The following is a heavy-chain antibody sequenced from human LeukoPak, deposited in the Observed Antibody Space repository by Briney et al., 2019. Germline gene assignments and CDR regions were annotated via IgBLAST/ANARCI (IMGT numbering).Heavy chain of an antibody. CDR3: ARGRDGYFVSVTFDC. CDR2: IYYSGST. Sequence: SQTLSLTCTVSGGSISSGDYYWSWIRQPPGKGLEWIGYIYYSGSTYYNPFLKSRVTISVDTSKNQFSLKLSSVTAADTAVYYCARGRDGYFVSVTFDCWGQGTLVTVSS. V-gene: IGHV4-30-4*01. D-gene: IGHD5-24*01. J-gene: IGHJ4*02. CDR1: GGSISSGDYY.